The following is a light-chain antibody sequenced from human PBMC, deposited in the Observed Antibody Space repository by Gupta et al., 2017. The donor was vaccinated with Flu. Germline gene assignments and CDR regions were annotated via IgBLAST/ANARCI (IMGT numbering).Light chain of an antibody. CDR2: SNN. V-gene: IGLV1-44*01. CDR3: AAWDDSLNGRV. CDR1: SSNIESNT. Sequence: QSVLTQPPSASGTPGQRVTIACSGSSSNIESNTVNWYQQLPGTAPKLLIYSNNQRRSGVHDPFSGSKSGTSASLAISGLQSEDEADYYCAAWDDSLNGRVFGGGTKLTVL. J-gene: IGLJ3*02.